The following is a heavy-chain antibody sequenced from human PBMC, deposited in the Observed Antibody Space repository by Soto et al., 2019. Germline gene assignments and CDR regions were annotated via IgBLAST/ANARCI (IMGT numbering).Heavy chain of an antibody. CDR1: GFTFSHYG. J-gene: IGHJ4*02. CDR2: ILNDGSRQ. Sequence: QVQLVESGGGVVQPGRSLRLSCEASGFTFSHYGMHWVRQAPGKGLEWVAVILNDGSRQHYADSVKGRLTISRDNSKNTLYLDMNRLRVEDTAVYYCARDDAYGDNGLAYWGQGTLVTVSS. D-gene: IGHD4-17*01. CDR3: ARDDAYGDNGLAY. V-gene: IGHV3-33*01.